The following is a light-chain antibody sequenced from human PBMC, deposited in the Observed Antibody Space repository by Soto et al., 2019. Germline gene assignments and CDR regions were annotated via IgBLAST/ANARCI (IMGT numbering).Light chain of an antibody. CDR1: QSISSY. CDR3: QQSYSTPLT. CDR2: AAS. Sequence: DIQMTQSPSSLSASVGDRVTITCRASQSISSYLNWYHQKPGKAPKLLIYAASSLQSGVPSRFSGSGSGTDFTLTISSLQPEDFATYYCQQSYSTPLTFGPGTKVHIK. V-gene: IGKV1-39*01. J-gene: IGKJ3*01.